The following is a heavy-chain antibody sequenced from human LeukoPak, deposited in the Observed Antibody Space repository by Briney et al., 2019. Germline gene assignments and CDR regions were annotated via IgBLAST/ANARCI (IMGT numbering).Heavy chain of an antibody. CDR2: INPGDSNI. Sequence: GESLKISCKGSGYTFTSHWIGWVRQMSGKGPELMGIINPGDSNIRYSPSFQGQVTISVDKSISTAYLQWSSLRASDTAMYFCAKQGGDTSASSWHTFDKWGQGTLVTVSS. CDR3: AKQGGDTSASSWHTFDK. V-gene: IGHV5-51*01. CDR1: GYTFTSHW. D-gene: IGHD6-13*01. J-gene: IGHJ4*02.